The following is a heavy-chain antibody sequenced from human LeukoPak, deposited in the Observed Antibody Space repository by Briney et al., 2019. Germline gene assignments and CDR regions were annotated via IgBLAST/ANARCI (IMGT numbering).Heavy chain of an antibody. D-gene: IGHD3-10*01. CDR1: GGSISSYY. CDR2: IYYSGST. V-gene: IGHV4-59*01. Sequence: SETLSLTCTVSGGSISSYYWSWIRQPPGKGLEWIGYIYYSGSTNYNPSLKSRVTISVDTSKNQFSLKLSSVTAADTAVYYCARVPGITTRWAAFDVWGQGTMVTVSS. CDR3: ARVPGITTRWAAFDV. J-gene: IGHJ3*01.